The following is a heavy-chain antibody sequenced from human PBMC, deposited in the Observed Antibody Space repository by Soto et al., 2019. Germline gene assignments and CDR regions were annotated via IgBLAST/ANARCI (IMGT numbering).Heavy chain of an antibody. CDR3: AKDRRGYVRNYYYGMDV. J-gene: IGHJ6*02. Sequence: GGSLRLFCAASGFTFSSYGMHWVRQAPGKGLEWVAVISYDGSNKYYADSVKGRFTISRDNSKNTLYLQMNSLRAEDTAVYYCAKDRRGYVRNYYYGMDVWGQGTTVTVSS. V-gene: IGHV3-30*18. CDR1: GFTFSSYG. CDR2: ISYDGSNK. D-gene: IGHD2-2*01.